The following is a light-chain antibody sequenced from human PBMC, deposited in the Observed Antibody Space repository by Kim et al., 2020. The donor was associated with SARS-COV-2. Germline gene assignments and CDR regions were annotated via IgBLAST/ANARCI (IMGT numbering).Light chain of an antibody. V-gene: IGKV3-15*01. CDR2: GAS. CDR3: QQYNNWPRT. CDR1: LTVSNN. J-gene: IGKJ1*01. Sequence: EIVMTQSPAILSVSPGERATLSCRASLTVSNNLAWYHQKPGQAPRLLIYGASTRATGVPARFSGSGSGTEFTLTISSLQSEDFAVYYCQQYNNWPRTFGQGTKVDI.